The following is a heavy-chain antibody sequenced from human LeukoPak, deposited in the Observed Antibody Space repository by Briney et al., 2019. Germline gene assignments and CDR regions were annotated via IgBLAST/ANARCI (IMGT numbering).Heavy chain of an antibody. V-gene: IGHV1-8*03. CDR3: ARGVPLGYCTYGVCYPPYYFDY. CDR1: GYTFTSYD. D-gene: IGHD2-8*01. J-gene: IGHJ4*02. CDR2: VNPRSGDA. Sequence: ASVKVSCKASGYTFTSYDINWLRQATGQGLEWMGWVNPRSGDAGYLQKFQGRLTITRDSSIDTAYMDLSSLNSEDTAVYYCARGVPLGYCTYGVCYPPYYFDYWGQGTLVTASS.